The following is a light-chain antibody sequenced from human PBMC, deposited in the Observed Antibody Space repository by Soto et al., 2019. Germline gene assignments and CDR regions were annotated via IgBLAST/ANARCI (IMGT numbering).Light chain of an antibody. J-gene: IGKJ2*01. Sequence: DTVLTQFQDTLSLSPGDRATLSCRASQSVISSYLAWYQQKPGQAPSLLIYAASSRASDIPDRFSGSGSGTDFTLTISRLEPEDFAVYYCQQYGTSPQTFGQGTKVEIK. CDR2: AAS. V-gene: IGKV3-20*01. CDR1: QSVISSY. CDR3: QQYGTSPQT.